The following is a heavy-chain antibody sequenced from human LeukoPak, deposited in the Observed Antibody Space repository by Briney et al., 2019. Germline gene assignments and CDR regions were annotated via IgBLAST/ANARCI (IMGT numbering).Heavy chain of an antibody. CDR1: GFTFSTSA. D-gene: IGHD5-12*01. Sequence: GGSLRLSCSASGFTFSTSAIHWGRQAPGKGLEWVANIKQDGREKYYVDSVKGRFTISRDNAKNSLYLQMNSLRAEDTAVYYCARPYSRESGYDFVFEYWGQGTLVTVSS. J-gene: IGHJ4*02. CDR3: ARPYSRESGYDFVFEY. CDR2: IKQDGREK. V-gene: IGHV3-7*01.